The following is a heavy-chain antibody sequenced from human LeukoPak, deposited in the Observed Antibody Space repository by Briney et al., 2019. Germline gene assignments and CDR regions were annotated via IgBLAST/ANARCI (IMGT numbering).Heavy chain of an antibody. J-gene: IGHJ4*02. V-gene: IGHV1-2*02. CDR2: INPYTGGT. CDR3: ARAGDYCGGDCYSRGAYYFDY. CDR1: GYTFTDYY. D-gene: IGHD2-21*02. Sequence: RASVKVSCKASGYTFTDYYMHWVRQAPGQGLEWMGWINPYTGGTNYAQKFQGRVTMTRDTSISTAYMELSRLRSDDTAVYYCARAGDYCGGDCYSRGAYYFDYWGQGTLVTVSS.